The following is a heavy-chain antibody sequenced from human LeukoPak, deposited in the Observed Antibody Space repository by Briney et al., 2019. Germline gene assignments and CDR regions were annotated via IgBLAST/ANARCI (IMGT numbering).Heavy chain of an antibody. D-gene: IGHD2-15*01. V-gene: IGHV1-69*04. CDR2: IIPILGIA. CDR3: AREGIVVVVAARFVYGMDV. J-gene: IGHJ6*01. CDR1: GGTFSSYA. Sequence: SVKVSCKASGGTFSSYAISWVRQAPGHGLEWMGRIIPILGIANYAQNFQGRVTITADKSTSTAYIELSRLRSEDTAVYYCAREGIVVVVAARFVYGMDVWGQGTTVTVSS.